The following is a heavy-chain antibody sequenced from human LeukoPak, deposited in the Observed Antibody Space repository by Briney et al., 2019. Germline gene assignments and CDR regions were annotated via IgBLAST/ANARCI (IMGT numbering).Heavy chain of an antibody. Sequence: GESLISCKGSGYSFTSYWIGWVRQMPGKGLEWMGIIYPGDSDTRYSPSLQGQVTISADKSISTAYLQWSSLKASDTAMYYCARNHPYSSGWSHPGDYWGQGTLVTVSS. CDR3: ARNHPYSSGWSHPGDY. V-gene: IGHV5-51*01. CDR1: GYSFTSYW. CDR2: IYPGDSDT. J-gene: IGHJ4*02. D-gene: IGHD6-19*01.